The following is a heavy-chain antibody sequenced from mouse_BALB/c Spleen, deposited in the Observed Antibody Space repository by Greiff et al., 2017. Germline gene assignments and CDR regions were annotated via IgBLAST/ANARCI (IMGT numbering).Heavy chain of an antibody. J-gene: IGHJ2*01. D-gene: IGHD2-2*01. V-gene: IGHV2-9*02. CDR2: IWADGST. CDR3: AREGIYYGYDGGKNGFDY. Sequence: VQLVESGPGLVAPSQSLSITCTVSGFSLTSYGVHWVRQPPGKGLEWLGVIWADGSTNYNSALMSRLSISKDNSKSQVFLKMNSLQTDDTAMYYCAREGIYYGYDGGKNGFDYWGQGTTLTVSS. CDR1: GFSLTSYG.